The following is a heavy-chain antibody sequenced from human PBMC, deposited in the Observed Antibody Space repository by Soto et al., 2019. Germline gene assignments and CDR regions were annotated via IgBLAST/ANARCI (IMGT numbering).Heavy chain of an antibody. V-gene: IGHV1-58*01. CDR3: AADAYCGGDRYSPYYFDY. CDR1: GFTFTSSA. Sequence: QMQLVQSGPEVKKPGTSVKVSCKASGFTFTSSAVQWVRQARGQRLEWIGWIVVGSGNTNYAQKFQERVTITRDMSTSTAYMELSSLRSEDTAVYCCAADAYCGGDRYSPYYFDYWGQGTLVTVSS. CDR2: IVVGSGNT. J-gene: IGHJ4*02. D-gene: IGHD2-21*02.